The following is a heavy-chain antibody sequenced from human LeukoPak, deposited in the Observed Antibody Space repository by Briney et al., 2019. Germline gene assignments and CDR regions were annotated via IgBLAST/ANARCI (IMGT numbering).Heavy chain of an antibody. V-gene: IGHV4-34*01. J-gene: IGHJ4*02. D-gene: IGHD2-2*01. Sequence: SETLSLTCAIYGGSFSGYYWSWIRQPPGKGLEWIGEINHSGNTNYNPSLKSRVTISVDTSKNQFSLKLSSVTAADTAVYYCAGNIVVVPAAPRVGIDYWGQGTLVTVSS. CDR1: GGSFSGYY. CDR2: INHSGNT. CDR3: AGNIVVVPAAPRVGIDY.